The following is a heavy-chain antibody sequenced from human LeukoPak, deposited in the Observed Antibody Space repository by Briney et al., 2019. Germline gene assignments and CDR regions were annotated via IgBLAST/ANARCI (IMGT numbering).Heavy chain of an antibody. CDR2: IWSDGNNK. V-gene: IGHV3-33*06. J-gene: IGHJ4*02. CDR1: GFTFSSYA. Sequence: GGSLRLSCAASGFTFSSYAMHWVRQAPGKGLEWVAIIWSDGNNKYYADSVEGRFTISRDNSKNTLYLQMNSLRAEDTAVYYCAKNRLWFGESALNFDYWGQGTLVTVSS. D-gene: IGHD3-10*01. CDR3: AKNRLWFGESALNFDY.